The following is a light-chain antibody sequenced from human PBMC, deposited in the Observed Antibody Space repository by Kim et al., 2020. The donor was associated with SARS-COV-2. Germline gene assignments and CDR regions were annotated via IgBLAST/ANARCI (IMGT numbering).Light chain of an antibody. Sequence: LSPVERPTLSCRSSQSVSKDLAWYQQKPGQAPRRVIYDASNRATGIPARFSGSGSGTDFSLTISSLEPEDFAVYYCQQRSSWPITFGQGTRLEIK. V-gene: IGKV3-11*01. CDR1: QSVSKD. CDR2: DAS. CDR3: QQRSSWPIT. J-gene: IGKJ5*01.